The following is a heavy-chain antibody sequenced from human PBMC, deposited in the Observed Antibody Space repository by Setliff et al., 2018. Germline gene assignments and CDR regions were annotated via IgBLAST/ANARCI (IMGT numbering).Heavy chain of an antibody. V-gene: IGHV1-18*01. D-gene: IGHD6-13*01. CDR2: ISAFNGYT. J-gene: IGHJ4*02. Sequence: ASVKVSCKASGFTFTIYGVNWVRQAPGQGLEWMGWISAFNGYTQYSQKFKGRITVTTDTSTSTAYMELGSLTSDDTAVYYCARAGSAAAGRKGIFEYWGQGSLVTVS. CDR1: GFTFTIYG. CDR3: ARAGSAAAGRKGIFEY.